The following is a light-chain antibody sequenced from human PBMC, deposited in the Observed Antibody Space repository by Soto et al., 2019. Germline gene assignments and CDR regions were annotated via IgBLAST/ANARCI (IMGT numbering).Light chain of an antibody. V-gene: IGKV3-20*01. CDR1: QSVGSNF. Sequence: ELVLTQSPGTLSLSPGERATLSCRASQSVGSNFLAWYQQKPGQAPRLLINVASSRATGIPDRFSGSGSGTDFTLTISRLEPEDFAVYYCQQYGTSPIAFGQGTRREIK. CDR3: QQYGTSPIA. J-gene: IGKJ5*01. CDR2: VAS.